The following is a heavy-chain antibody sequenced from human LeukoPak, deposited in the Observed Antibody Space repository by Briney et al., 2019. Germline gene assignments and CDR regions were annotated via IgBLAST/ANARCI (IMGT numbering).Heavy chain of an antibody. D-gene: IGHD2-15*01. V-gene: IGHV3-7*01. CDR1: GFTFRSYW. CDR3: ARWARYCSSGSCYSWFDP. Sequence: GGSLRLSCAASGFTFRSYWMSWVRQAPGKGLERVANLKLDGSEEYYVDSVKGRFTISSDNAKNSLYLQMNSLRVDDTAVYYCARWARYCSSGSCYSWFDPWGQGTLVTVSS. CDR2: LKLDGSEE. J-gene: IGHJ5*02.